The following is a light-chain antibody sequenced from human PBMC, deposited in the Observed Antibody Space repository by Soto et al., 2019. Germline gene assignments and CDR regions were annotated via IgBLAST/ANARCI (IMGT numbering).Light chain of an antibody. CDR2: DAS. J-gene: IGKJ2*01. V-gene: IGKV3-11*01. CDR1: QSVYNS. Sequence: EIVLTQSPDTLSLSPGERATLSCRASQSVYNSLAWYQQKPGQAPRLLIYDASNRATGIPARFSGSGSGTDFTLTISSLEPEDLAVYYCQQRYNWPKTFGQGTKLEIK. CDR3: QQRYNWPKT.